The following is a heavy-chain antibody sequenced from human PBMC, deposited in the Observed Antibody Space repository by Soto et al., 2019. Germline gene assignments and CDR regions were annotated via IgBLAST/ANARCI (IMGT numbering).Heavy chain of an antibody. V-gene: IGHV4-4*02. J-gene: IGHJ4*02. D-gene: IGHD4-17*01. CDR1: GDSISNSFC. Sequence: PSETLSLTCAVSGDSISNSFCWSWVRQPPGKGLEWIGEIYHSGSTSYNSSLMSRVTISVDTSKNQFSLKLSSVTAADTAVYYCARAPREQSTVTTPFEYWGQGTLVSVSS. CDR2: IYHSGST. CDR3: ARAPREQSTVTTPFEY.